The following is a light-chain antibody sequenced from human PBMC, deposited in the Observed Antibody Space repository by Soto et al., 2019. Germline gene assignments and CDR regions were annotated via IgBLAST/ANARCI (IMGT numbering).Light chain of an antibody. J-gene: IGKJ2*01. CDR1: QDISNY. V-gene: IGKV1-33*01. CDR3: QHYDTLPFT. Sequence: DIQMTQSPSSLSASVGDRVTITCQASQDISNYLKWYQQKPGKAPKLLIYNASNLETGVPSRFSGSGSGTDFTFTISSLQPEDIATYYCQHYDTLPFTFGQGTKLEIK. CDR2: NAS.